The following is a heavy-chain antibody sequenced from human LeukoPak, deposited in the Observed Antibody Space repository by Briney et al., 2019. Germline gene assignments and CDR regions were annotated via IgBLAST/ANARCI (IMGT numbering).Heavy chain of an antibody. CDR2: ISGSGGDT. CDR1: GFTFSSYA. D-gene: IGHD4/OR15-4a*01. Sequence: GGSLRLSCAASGFTFSSYAMNWVRQAPGKGLERVSISGSGGDTYYADSVKGRFTISRDNSKNTLYLQMNSLRAEDTAVYYCAKARGATYGTYYFDYWGQGTLVTVSS. V-gene: IGHV3-23*01. CDR3: AKARGATYGTYYFDY. J-gene: IGHJ4*02.